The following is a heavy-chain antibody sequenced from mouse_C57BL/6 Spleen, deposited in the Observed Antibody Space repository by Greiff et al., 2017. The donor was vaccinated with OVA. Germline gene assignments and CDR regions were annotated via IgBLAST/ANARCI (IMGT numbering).Heavy chain of an antibody. J-gene: IGHJ1*03. V-gene: IGHV1-82*01. D-gene: IGHD1-1*01. Sequence: VQLQQSGPELVKPGASVKISCKASGYAFSSSWMNWVKQRPGKGLEWIGRIYPGDGDTNYNGKFKGKATLTADKSSSTAYMQLSSLKSEDSAVYFCARQLRSPWYYDVWGTGTTVTVSS. CDR1: GYAFSSSW. CDR2: IYPGDGDT. CDR3: ARQLRSPWYYDV.